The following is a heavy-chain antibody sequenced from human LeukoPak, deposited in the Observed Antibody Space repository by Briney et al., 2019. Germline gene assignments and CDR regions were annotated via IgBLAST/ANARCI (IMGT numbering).Heavy chain of an antibody. CDR1: GFTFSSYW. V-gene: IGHV3-74*01. Sequence: GGSLRLSCAASGFTFSSYWMHWVRQAPGKGLVWVSRINSDGSSTSYADSVKGRFTISRDNAKTTLYLQMNSLRAEDTAVYYCARAGELQYFDWLSYWGQGTLVTVSS. J-gene: IGHJ4*02. CDR2: INSDGSST. CDR3: ARAGELQYFDWLSY. D-gene: IGHD3-9*01.